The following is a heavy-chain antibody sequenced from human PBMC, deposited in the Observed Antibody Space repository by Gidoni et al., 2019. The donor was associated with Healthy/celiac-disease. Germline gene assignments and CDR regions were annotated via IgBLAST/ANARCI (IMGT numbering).Heavy chain of an antibody. V-gene: IGHV4-34*01. J-gene: IGHJ4*02. Sequence: QVQLQQWGAGLLKPSETLSLTCAVYGGSFSGYYWSWIRQPPGKGLEWIGEINHSGSTNYNPSLKSRVTISVDTSKNQFSLKLSSVTAADTAVYYCGRRGYSYGYVDYWGQGTLVTVSS. CDR1: GGSFSGYY. D-gene: IGHD5-18*01. CDR2: INHSGST. CDR3: GRRGYSYGYVDY.